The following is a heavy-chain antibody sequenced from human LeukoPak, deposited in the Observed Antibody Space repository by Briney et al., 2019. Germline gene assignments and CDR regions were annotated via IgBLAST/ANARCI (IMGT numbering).Heavy chain of an antibody. D-gene: IGHD6-19*01. CDR3: ARGMWQWLVPGY. CDR1: GYTFTSYD. Sequence: GASVKVSCKASGYTFTSYDINWARQATGQGLEWMGWMNPNSGNTGYAQKFQGRVTMTRNTSISTAYMELSSLRSEDTAVYYCARGMWQWLVPGYWGQGTLVTVSS. J-gene: IGHJ4*02. V-gene: IGHV1-8*01. CDR2: MNPNSGNT.